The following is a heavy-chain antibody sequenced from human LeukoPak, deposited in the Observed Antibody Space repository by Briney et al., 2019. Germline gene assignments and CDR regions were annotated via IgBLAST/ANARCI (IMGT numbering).Heavy chain of an antibody. CDR3: ARTRAYGGRPDY. CDR1: GGSISGYY. D-gene: IGHD4-23*01. CDR2: IYYTGST. V-gene: IGHV4-59*01. Sequence: SETLSLTCTVSGGSISGYYWSWIRQPPGKGLEWIGYIYYTGSTNYNPSLRGRVTISVDTSKNQFSLKLTSVTAADTAVYYCARTRAYGGRPDYWGQGTLVTVSS. J-gene: IGHJ4*02.